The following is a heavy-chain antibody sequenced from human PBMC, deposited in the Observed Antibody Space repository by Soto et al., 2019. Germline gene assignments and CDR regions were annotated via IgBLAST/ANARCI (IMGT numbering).Heavy chain of an antibody. CDR1: GFIFSTYA. CDR3: AHPRGYGVFDAVDI. D-gene: IGHD4-17*01. V-gene: IGHV3-23*01. Sequence: GGSLRLSCAASGFIFSTYAMNWVRQAPGKGLEWVSAISSSGDSAFYAESVRGRFTISRDNSINTLYLHMRSLRPEDTAVYYCAHPRGYGVFDAVDIWGQGTMVTVSS. J-gene: IGHJ3*02. CDR2: ISSSGDSA.